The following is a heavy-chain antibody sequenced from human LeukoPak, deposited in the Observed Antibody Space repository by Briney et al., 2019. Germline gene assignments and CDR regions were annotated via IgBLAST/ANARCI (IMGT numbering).Heavy chain of an antibody. V-gene: IGHV4-4*07. D-gene: IGHD3-9*01. CDR2: IYTSGST. CDR1: GGSISSYY. Sequence: SETLSLTCTVSGGSISSYYWSWIRQPAGKGLEWIGRIYTSGSTNYNPSLKIRVTMSVDTSKNQFSLKLSSVTAADTAVYYCARERPTVLRYFDWSNHDAFDIWGQGTMVTVSS. CDR3: ARERPTVLRYFDWSNHDAFDI. J-gene: IGHJ3*02.